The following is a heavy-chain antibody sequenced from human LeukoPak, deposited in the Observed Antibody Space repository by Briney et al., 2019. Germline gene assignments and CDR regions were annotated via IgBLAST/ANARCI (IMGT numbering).Heavy chain of an antibody. CDR2: ITWNSGTK. J-gene: IGHJ4*02. CDR3: SRGDDSSGYYGTNIDY. CDR1: GFTFDDYA. D-gene: IGHD3-22*01. V-gene: IGHV3-9*01. Sequence: GGSLRLSCAASGFTFDDYAMQCVRQVPGGSLEWVSHITWNSGTKTYADSVRDRFTISRNNAKNSLYLQMNMLRPEDTALYYCSRGDDSSGYYGTNIDYWGQGILVTVSS.